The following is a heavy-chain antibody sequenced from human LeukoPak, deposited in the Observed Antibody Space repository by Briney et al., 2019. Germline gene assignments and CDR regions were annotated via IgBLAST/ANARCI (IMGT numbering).Heavy chain of an antibody. Sequence: KPSETLSLTCTVSGGSISSSSYYWGWIRQPPGKGLEWIGSIYYSGSTYYNPSLKSRVTISVDTSKNQFSLKLSPVTAADTAVYYCAGHYYGSGAFDYWGQGTLVTVSS. CDR2: IYYSGST. V-gene: IGHV4-39*01. J-gene: IGHJ4*02. CDR1: GGSISSSSYY. CDR3: AGHYYGSGAFDY. D-gene: IGHD3-10*01.